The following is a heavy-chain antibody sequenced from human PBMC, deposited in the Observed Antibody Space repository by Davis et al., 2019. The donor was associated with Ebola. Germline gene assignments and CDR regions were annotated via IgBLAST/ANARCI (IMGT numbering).Heavy chain of an antibody. V-gene: IGHV3-9*01. J-gene: IGHJ4*02. Sequence: PGGSLRLSCAASGFTFSSYAMSWVRQAPGKGLEWVSGIGWNSGNIGYADSVKGRFTISRDNAKNSLYLQMNSLRAEDTALYYCAKDITMIGKYYFDNWGQGTLVTVSS. CDR1: GFTFSSYA. CDR3: AKDITMIGKYYFDN. CDR2: IGWNSGNI. D-gene: IGHD3-22*01.